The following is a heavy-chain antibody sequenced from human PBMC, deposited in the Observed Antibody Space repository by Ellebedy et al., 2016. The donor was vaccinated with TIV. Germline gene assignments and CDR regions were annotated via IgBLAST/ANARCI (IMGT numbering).Heavy chain of an antibody. J-gene: IGHJ5*02. D-gene: IGHD3-10*01. CDR1: GYTFTSYG. CDR2: ISAYNGNT. Sequence: AASVKVSCKASGYTFTSYGISWVRQAPGQGLEWMGWISAYNGNTNYAQKLQGRVTMTTDTSTSTAYMELRSLRSDDTAVYYCARVLLWFGEPIRNNWFDPWGQGTLVTVSS. CDR3: ARVLLWFGEPIRNNWFDP. V-gene: IGHV1-18*01.